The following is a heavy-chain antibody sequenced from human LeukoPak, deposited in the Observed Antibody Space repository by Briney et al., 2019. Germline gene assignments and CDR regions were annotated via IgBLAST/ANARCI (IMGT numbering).Heavy chain of an antibody. Sequence: PGGSLRLSCAASGITFSSNWMHWVRQAPGKGLVWVSRINSDGSSTSYADSVKGRFTISRDNAKSTLYLQMNSLRVEDTAVYYCTSLSGPWGQGTLVTVSS. V-gene: IGHV3-74*01. CDR2: INSDGSST. J-gene: IGHJ4*02. CDR1: GITFSSNW. CDR3: TSLSGP. D-gene: IGHD3-10*01.